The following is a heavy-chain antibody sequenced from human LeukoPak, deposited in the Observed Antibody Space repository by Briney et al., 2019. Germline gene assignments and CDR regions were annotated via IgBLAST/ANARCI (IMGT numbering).Heavy chain of an antibody. V-gene: IGHV4-4*07. CDR2: IYISGST. D-gene: IGHD2-15*01. J-gene: IGHJ4*02. CDR3: AKALNPLPGTYYFDY. CDR1: GASINSHY. Sequence: PSETLSLTCTVSGASINSHYWSWIRQRARKGLGWVGRIYISGSTNYNSSLQSRVTMSVDTSKHQFSLKLSSVTAADTAVYYCAKALNPLPGTYYFDYWGQGTLVTVSS.